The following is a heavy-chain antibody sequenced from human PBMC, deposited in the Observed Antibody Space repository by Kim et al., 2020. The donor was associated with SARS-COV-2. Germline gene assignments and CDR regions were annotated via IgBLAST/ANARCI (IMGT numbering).Heavy chain of an antibody. CDR3: ARDGAAAGAFDY. Sequence: KYSQKCQGRVTITRDTSASPAYMGLSSLRSEDTAVYSCARDGAAAGAFDYWGQGTLVTVSS. J-gene: IGHJ4*02. V-gene: IGHV1-3*01. D-gene: IGHD6-13*01.